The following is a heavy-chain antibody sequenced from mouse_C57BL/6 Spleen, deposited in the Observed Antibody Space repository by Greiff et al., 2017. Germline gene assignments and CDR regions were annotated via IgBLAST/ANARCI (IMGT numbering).Heavy chain of an antibody. CDR3: ARAGYYGDYWYFDV. CDR2: IWSGGST. V-gene: IGHV2-2*01. D-gene: IGHD1-1*01. J-gene: IGHJ1*03. CDR1: GFSLTSYG. Sequence: VQLQQSGPGLVQPSQSLSITCTVSGFSLTSYGVHWVRQSPGKGLEWLGVIWSGGSTDYNAAFISRLSISKDNSKSQVFFKMNSMQADDTAIYYCARAGYYGDYWYFDVWGTGTTVTVSS.